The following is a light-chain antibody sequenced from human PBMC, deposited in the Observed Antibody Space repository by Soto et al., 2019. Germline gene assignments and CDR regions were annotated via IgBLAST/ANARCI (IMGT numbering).Light chain of an antibody. CDR3: QQSYRTLFS. V-gene: IGKV1-39*01. J-gene: IGKJ3*01. Sequence: DIQMTQSPSSLSASVGDRVTITCRASQTIIRYLNWYQQKPGRAPNLLIYAASNLQSGAPSRFSDSASGKEVTITISSLQPEDFATYYCQQSYRTLFSFGPGTKVEIK. CDR1: QTIIRY. CDR2: AAS.